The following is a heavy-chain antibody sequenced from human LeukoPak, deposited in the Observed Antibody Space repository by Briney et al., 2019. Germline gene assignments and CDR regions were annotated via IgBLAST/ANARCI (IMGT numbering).Heavy chain of an antibody. V-gene: IGHV5-51*01. CDR2: IYPSDSTT. D-gene: IGHD2-2*01. CDR3: ARRYCSSFACFSPLDY. Sequence: GESLKISCKGSGYTYTNYWIGSVRQVPGKGLEWMGTIYPSDSTTRYSPSFQGQVTISADKSFSTAYLQWSSLKASDTGMYYCARRYCSSFACFSPLDYWGQGTLVTVSS. J-gene: IGHJ4*02. CDR1: GYTYTNYW.